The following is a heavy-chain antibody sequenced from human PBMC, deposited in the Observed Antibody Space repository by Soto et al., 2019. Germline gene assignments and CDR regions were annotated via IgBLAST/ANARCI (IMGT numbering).Heavy chain of an antibody. Sequence: GESLKISCKGSGYSFAGYWITWVRQKPGKGLEWMGRIDPGDSQTYYSPSFRGHVTISVTKSITTVFLQWSSLRASDTAMYYCARQIYDSDTGPDFQYYFDSWGQGTPVTVSS. CDR1: GYSFAGYW. CDR2: IDPGDSQT. CDR3: ARQIYDSDTGPDFQYYFDS. D-gene: IGHD3-22*01. J-gene: IGHJ4*02. V-gene: IGHV5-10-1*01.